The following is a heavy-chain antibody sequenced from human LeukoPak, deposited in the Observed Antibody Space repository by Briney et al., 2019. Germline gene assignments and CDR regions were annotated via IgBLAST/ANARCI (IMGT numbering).Heavy chain of an antibody. CDR1: GFTFSSYS. Sequence: GGSLRLSCAASGFTFSSYSMNWVRQAPGKGLGWVSYISSSSSTIYYADSVKGRFTISRDNAKNSLYLQMNSLRAEDTAVYFCARGTGDGRHAFDIWGQGTMVTVSS. CDR3: ARGTGDGRHAFDI. V-gene: IGHV3-48*01. D-gene: IGHD7-27*01. CDR2: ISSSSSTI. J-gene: IGHJ3*02.